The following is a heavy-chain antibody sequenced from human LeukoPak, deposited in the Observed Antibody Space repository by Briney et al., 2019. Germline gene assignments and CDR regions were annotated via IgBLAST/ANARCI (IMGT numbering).Heavy chain of an antibody. CDR1: GGSFSGYY. CDR3: ASGLGYSSSCYY. CDR2: INHSGST. V-gene: IGHV4-34*01. D-gene: IGHD6-13*01. Sequence: SETLSLTCAVYGGSFSGYYWSWIRQPPGKGLEWIGEINHSGSTNYNPSLKSRVTISVDTSKNQFSLKLSSVTAAETAVYYCASGLGYSSSCYYWGQGTLVTVSS. J-gene: IGHJ4*02.